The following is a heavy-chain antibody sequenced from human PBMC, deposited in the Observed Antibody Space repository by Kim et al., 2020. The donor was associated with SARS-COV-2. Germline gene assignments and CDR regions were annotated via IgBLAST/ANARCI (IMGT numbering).Heavy chain of an antibody. J-gene: IGHJ6*02. CDR3: ARDHPPRPRLGIRGSYYYCMDV. CDR1: GFTFSSYS. D-gene: IGHD7-27*01. CDR2: ISSSSSTI. V-gene: IGHV3-48*04. Sequence: GGSLRLSCAASGFTFSSYSMNWVRQAPGKGLEWVSYISSSSSTIYYADSVKGRFTISRDNAKNSLYLQMNSLRAEDTAVYYCARDHPPRPRLGIRGSYYYCMDVWGQGTTLTVSS.